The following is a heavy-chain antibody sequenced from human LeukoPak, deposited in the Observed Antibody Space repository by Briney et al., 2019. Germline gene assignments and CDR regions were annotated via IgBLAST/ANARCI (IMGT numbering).Heavy chain of an antibody. V-gene: IGHV4-38-2*01. CDR2: IYHTGST. CDR3: ARAGWIITSGIDY. CDR1: GYSISRGYY. J-gene: IGHJ4*02. Sequence: SETLSLTCGVSGYSISRGYYWAWIRQPPGKGLEWIGTIYHTGSTYYTPSLGSRVTISVDTSKNEFSLDLNSVTAADTAVYYCARAGWIITSGIDYWGQGALVTVSS. D-gene: IGHD3-10*01.